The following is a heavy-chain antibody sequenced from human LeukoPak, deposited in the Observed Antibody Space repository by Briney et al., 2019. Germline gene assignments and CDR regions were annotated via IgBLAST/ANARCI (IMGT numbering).Heavy chain of an antibody. J-gene: IGHJ4*02. V-gene: IGHV3-23*01. Sequence: PGGSLRLSCAASGFTFSSYGMSWVRQAPGKGLEWVSAISGSGGSTYYADSVKGRFTISRDNAKNSLYLQMNSLRAEDTAVYYCARDPGYYDFWRVGSDYWGQGTLVTVSS. D-gene: IGHD3-3*01. CDR3: ARDPGYYDFWRVGSDY. CDR2: ISGSGGST. CDR1: GFTFSSYG.